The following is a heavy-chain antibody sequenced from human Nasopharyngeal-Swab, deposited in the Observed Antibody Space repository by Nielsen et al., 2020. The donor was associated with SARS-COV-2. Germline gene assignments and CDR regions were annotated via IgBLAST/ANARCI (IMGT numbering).Heavy chain of an antibody. V-gene: IGHV3-73*01. CDR2: IRSKANSYAT. CDR1: GFTFSDYY. D-gene: IGHD6-19*01. J-gene: IGHJ6*03. CDR3: TRETRIAVAGTLLYYYYYYMDV. Sequence: GESLKISCAASGFTFSDYYMSWIRQAPGKGLEWVGRIRSKANSYATAYAASVKGRFTISRDDSKNTAYLQMNSLKTEDTAVYYCTRETRIAVAGTLLYYYYYYMDVWGKGTTVTVSS.